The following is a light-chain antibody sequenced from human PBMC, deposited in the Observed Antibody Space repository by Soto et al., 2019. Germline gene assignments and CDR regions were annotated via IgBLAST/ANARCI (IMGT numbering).Light chain of an antibody. CDR3: QQYGSSPYT. Sequence: EIVLTQSPGTLSLSPGERATLSCRASQSVSSTYLAWYQQKPGQAPRLLIYGASIRATGVPDRFSGSGSGTDFTLTNKRLEPEDFAVYYCQQYGSSPYTFGQGTKLEIK. CDR2: GAS. J-gene: IGKJ2*01. V-gene: IGKV3-20*01. CDR1: QSVSSTY.